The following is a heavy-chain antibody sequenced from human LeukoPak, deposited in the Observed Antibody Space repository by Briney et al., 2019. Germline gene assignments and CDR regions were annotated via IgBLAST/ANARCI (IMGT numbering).Heavy chain of an antibody. CDR2: INQDGSEK. J-gene: IGHJ4*02. Sequence: GGSLRLSCAASGFTFSSYGMPWVRQAPGKGLEWVANINQDGSEKYYVNSVKGRFTISRDNAKNSLYLQMNSLRAEDTAVYYCAKGMEYSSSWYFDYWGQGTLVTVSS. V-gene: IGHV3-7*03. D-gene: IGHD6-13*01. CDR3: AKGMEYSSSWYFDY. CDR1: GFTFSSYG.